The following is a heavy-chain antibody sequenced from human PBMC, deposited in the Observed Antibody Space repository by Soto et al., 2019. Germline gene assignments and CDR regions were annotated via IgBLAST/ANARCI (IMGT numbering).Heavy chain of an antibody. CDR3: ARGRRDGYNFGY. CDR1: GGTFSSYT. Sequence: HVQLVQSGAEVKKPGSSVKVSCKGSGGTFSSYTISWVRQAPGQGLEWMGRIIPILGIANYAQKFQGRVTITADKSTSTAYMELSSLRSEDTAVYYCARGRRDGYNFGYWGHGTLVTVSS. V-gene: IGHV1-69*02. J-gene: IGHJ4*01. CDR2: IIPILGIA. D-gene: IGHD5-12*01.